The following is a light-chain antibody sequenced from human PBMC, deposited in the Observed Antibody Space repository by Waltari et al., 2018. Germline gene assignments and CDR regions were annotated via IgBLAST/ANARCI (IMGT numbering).Light chain of an antibody. CDR2: SNN. CDR3: AAWDDSLNGWV. CDR1: SSTIGSNT. J-gene: IGLJ3*02. V-gene: IGLV1-44*01. Sequence: QSVVTQPPSASGTPGQRVTISCSGTSSTIGSNTVNWYQQLPGAAPKLIIYSNNQRPSGVPDRFSGSKSDTSASLAISGLQSGDEADYYCAAWDDSLNGWVFGGGTKLTVL.